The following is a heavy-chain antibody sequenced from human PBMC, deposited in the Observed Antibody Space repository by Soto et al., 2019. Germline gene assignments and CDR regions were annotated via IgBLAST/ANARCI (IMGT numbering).Heavy chain of an antibody. CDR2: IYYSGST. V-gene: IGHV4-31*03. D-gene: IGHD3-22*01. J-gene: IGHJ5*02. CDR1: GGSISSGGYY. Sequence: PSETLSLTCTVSGGSISSGGYYWSWIRQHPGKGLEWIGYIYYSGSTYYNPSLKSRVTISVDTSKNQFSLKLSSVTAADTAVYYCARDYRPYDSSGYYYGMGWFDPWGQG. CDR3: ARDYRPYDSSGYYYGMGWFDP.